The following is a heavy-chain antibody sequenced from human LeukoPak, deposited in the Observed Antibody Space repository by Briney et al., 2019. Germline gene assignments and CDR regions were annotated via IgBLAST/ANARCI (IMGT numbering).Heavy chain of an antibody. V-gene: IGHV1-2*02. CDR2: INPNSGGT. D-gene: IGHD6-19*01. J-gene: IGHJ4*02. Sequence: ASVKVSCKASGYTFTGYYMHWVRQAPGQGLEWMGWINPNSGGTNYAQKFQGRVTMTRDTSISTAYMELSRLRSDDTAVYYCARSAIAVAGKADYWGQGTLVTVSS. CDR3: ARSAIAVAGKADY. CDR1: GYTFTGYY.